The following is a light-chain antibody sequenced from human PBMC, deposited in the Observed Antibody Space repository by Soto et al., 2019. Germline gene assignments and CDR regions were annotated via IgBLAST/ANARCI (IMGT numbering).Light chain of an antibody. CDR3: AAWDDSLNGYV. V-gene: IGLV1-44*01. CDR2: SNN. Sequence: SVLTQPPSASGTPGHRVTISCSGSSSNIGSNTVNWYQQLPGTAPKLLIYSNNQRPSGVPDRFSGSKSGTSASLAISGLQSEDEAAYYCAAWDDSLNGYVFGTGTKVTVL. CDR1: SSNIGSNT. J-gene: IGLJ1*01.